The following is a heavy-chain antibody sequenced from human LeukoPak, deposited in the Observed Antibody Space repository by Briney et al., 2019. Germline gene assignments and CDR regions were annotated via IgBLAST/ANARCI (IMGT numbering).Heavy chain of an antibody. D-gene: IGHD7-27*01. V-gene: IGHV4-61*01. J-gene: IGHJ4*02. CDR1: GGSISSSSYY. CDR2: IYYTET. CDR3: ATRKLGNDY. Sequence: SETLSLTCAVSGGSISSSSYYWSWIRQSPGKGLEWIGYIYYTETSYNPSLKSRVTISADTSKNQFSLKLYSVTAADTAVYYCATRKLGNDYWGQGTLVTVSS.